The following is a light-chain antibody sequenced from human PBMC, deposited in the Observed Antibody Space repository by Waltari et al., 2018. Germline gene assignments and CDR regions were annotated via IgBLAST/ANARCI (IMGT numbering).Light chain of an antibody. CDR3: QHVYSYPVT. CDR2: PAS. V-gene: IGKV1-9*01. J-gene: IGKJ4*01. CDR1: QGMSGY. Sequence: DIQLTQSPSFLSASVGDRVTFTCRASQGMSGYLAWYQQKPNKAPKLLINPASTLQSGVPSRFSGGKSGTEFTLTISSLQPEDFATYFCQHVYSYPVTFGGGTTLDI.